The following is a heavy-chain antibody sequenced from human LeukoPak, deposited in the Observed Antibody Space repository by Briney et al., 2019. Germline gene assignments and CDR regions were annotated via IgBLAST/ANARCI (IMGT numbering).Heavy chain of an antibody. J-gene: IGHJ6*03. D-gene: IGHD3-16*01. CDR2: VHNSGST. CDR1: GGSFSSYF. V-gene: IGHV4-59*01. Sequence: PSETLSLTCTVSGGSFSSYFRGWIRQPPGRGLEWIGYVHNSGSTTYNPPLKSRGTIVLDTSRNQFSLRLSSVTAADTAVYYCARDWASRYYYYMDVWGKGTTVTVSS. CDR3: ARDWASRYYYYMDV.